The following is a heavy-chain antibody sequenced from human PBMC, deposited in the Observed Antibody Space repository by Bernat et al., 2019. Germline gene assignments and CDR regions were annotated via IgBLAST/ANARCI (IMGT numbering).Heavy chain of an antibody. CDR3: ASNGITVVGTGGDY. D-gene: IGHD6-19*01. Sequence: LVESGGGLVQPGGSLRLSCAVSGLTFGSHWMHWVRQAPGEGLVWVSRINSDGTTVNYAESVEGRFTISRDNAKNTLFLQMYSLRAEDTAVYYCASNGITVVGTGGDYWGQGTLVTVSA. CDR1: GLTFGSHW. CDR2: INSDGTTV. J-gene: IGHJ4*02. V-gene: IGHV3-74*01.